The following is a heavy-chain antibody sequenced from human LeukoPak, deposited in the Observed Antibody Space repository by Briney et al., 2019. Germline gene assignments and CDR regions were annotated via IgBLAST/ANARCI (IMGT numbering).Heavy chain of an antibody. CDR2: FCGRGGST. Sequence: PGGSLRLFCAASGFILSSYAMIWVRQAPGKGLEGVLDFCGRGGSTYYADSVKGRFTISRDNTKNTLYLQMNSLRAEDTAVYYCANVAIFGVVIIAFDYWGQETLVTVSS. CDR3: ANVAIFGVVIIAFDY. J-gene: IGHJ4*02. CDR1: GFILSSYA. D-gene: IGHD3-3*01. V-gene: IGHV3-23*01.